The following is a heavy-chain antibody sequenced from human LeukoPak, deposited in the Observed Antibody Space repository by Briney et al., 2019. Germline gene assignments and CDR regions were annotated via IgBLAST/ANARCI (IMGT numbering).Heavy chain of an antibody. J-gene: IGHJ6*02. Sequence: ASVKVSFKASGYTFTSYGISWVRQAPGQGLEWMGWISAYNGNTNYAQKLQGRVTMTTDTSTSTAYMELRSLRSDDTAVYYCASVLATLGYCSSTSCYLEGYGMDVWGQGTTVTVSS. CDR1: GYTFTSYG. CDR2: ISAYNGNT. CDR3: ASVLATLGYCSSTSCYLEGYGMDV. V-gene: IGHV1-18*01. D-gene: IGHD2-2*03.